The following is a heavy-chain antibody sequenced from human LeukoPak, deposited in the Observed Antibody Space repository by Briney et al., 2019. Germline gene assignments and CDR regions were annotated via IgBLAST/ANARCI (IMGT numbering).Heavy chain of an antibody. V-gene: IGHV3-7*01. CDR3: ARGGQAGTGDY. CDR2: IKQDGSEK. CDR1: GFTFSSFW. D-gene: IGHD3-10*01. J-gene: IGHJ4*02. Sequence: GGSPRLSCAASGFTFSSFWMTWVRQSPGKGLEWVANIKQDGSEKHYVDSVKGRFTISRDNAKNSLYLEMNSLRAEDTAVYYCARGGQAGTGDYWGQGTLVTVSS.